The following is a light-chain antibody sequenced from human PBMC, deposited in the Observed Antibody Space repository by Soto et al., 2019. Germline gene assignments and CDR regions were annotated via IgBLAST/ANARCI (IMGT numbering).Light chain of an antibody. J-gene: IGLJ3*02. Sequence: QSALTQPASVSGSPGQSITISCTGTSSDVGGYNYVSWYQQHPGKAPKLMIXXXXXXXXXXXXXXXXSKSGNTASLTISGXXAXXXXXXYCSSYTSSSTRVFGGGTKLTVL. CDR3: SSYTSSSTRV. V-gene: IGLV2-14*01. CDR1: SSDVGGYNY. CDR2: XXX.